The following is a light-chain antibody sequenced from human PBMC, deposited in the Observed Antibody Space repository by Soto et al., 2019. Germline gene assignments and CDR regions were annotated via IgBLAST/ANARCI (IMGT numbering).Light chain of an antibody. V-gene: IGKV3-20*01. CDR3: QQYGTAPIT. Sequence: IVLTQSPVTLSLSPGERSTLSCSSSQSVSSSYLAWYQQKPGQAPRLLIYGASSRATGIPDRFSGSGSGTDFTLTISRVEPEDFAVYYCQQYGTAPITFGQGTRLEI. J-gene: IGKJ5*01. CDR1: QSVSSSY. CDR2: GAS.